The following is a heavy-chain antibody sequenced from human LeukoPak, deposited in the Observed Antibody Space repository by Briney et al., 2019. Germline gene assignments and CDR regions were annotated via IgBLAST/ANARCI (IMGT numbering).Heavy chain of an antibody. V-gene: IGHV5-51*01. Sequence: GESLKISCKGSGYTFTNYWIGWVRQMPGKGLEWMGIIYPGNSDTRYSPSFQGRVTISADKSISTAYLQWSSLKASDTAIYYCARHGPVDMATTDCYYWRQGTLVTVSS. CDR2: IYPGNSDT. J-gene: IGHJ4*02. CDR1: GYTFTNYW. CDR3: ARHGPVDMATTDCYY. D-gene: IGHD5-24*01.